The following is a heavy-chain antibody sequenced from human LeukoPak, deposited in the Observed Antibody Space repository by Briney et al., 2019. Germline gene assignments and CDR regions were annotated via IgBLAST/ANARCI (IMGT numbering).Heavy chain of an antibody. CDR2: ISYDGSNK. CDR3: ARDEYSSENYYYYYMDV. CDR1: GFTFSSYA. Sequence: GGSLRLSCAASGFTFSSYAMHWVRQAPGKGLEWVAVISYDGSNKYYADSVKGRFTISRDNAKNSLYLQMNSLRAEDTAVYYCARDEYSSENYYYYYMDVWGKGTTVTVSS. D-gene: IGHD6-19*01. V-gene: IGHV3-30*04. J-gene: IGHJ6*03.